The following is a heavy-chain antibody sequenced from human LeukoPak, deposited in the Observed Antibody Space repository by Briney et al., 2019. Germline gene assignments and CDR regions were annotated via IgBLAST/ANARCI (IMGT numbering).Heavy chain of an antibody. CDR2: VSVSGSST. CDR1: GFTFSTYV. D-gene: IGHD6-13*01. J-gene: IGHJ6*02. Sequence: PGGSLRLSCAASGFTFSTYVMSWVRQAPGKGLEWVSTVSVSGSSTYYADSVKGRFTISRDNAKNSLYLQMNSLRAEDTAVYYCARREQQLVRPYYYGMDVWGQGTTVTVSS. V-gene: IGHV3-23*01. CDR3: ARREQQLVRPYYYGMDV.